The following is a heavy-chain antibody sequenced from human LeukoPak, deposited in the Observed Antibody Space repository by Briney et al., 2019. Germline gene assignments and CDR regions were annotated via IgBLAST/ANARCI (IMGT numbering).Heavy chain of an antibody. J-gene: IGHJ4*02. V-gene: IGHV3-23*01. CDR2: ISGSGDST. CDR1: GFTFSTYA. Sequence: GGSLRLSCAASGFTFSTYAMSWVRQAQGKGMEWVSGISGSGDSTNYADSAKGRFTISRDNSKNTQYLQMNSLRAEDTAVYYCARGSYNPSDYWGQGTLVTVSS. CDR3: ARGSYNPSDY. D-gene: IGHD3-16*01.